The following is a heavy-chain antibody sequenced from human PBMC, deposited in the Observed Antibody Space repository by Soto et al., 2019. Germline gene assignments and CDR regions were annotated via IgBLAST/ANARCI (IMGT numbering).Heavy chain of an antibody. CDR3: SRDLLGGSGTYWRY. CDR2: MRSKAYGATT. Sequence: EVQLVDSGGGLVQPGRSLRLSCTGSGFTFGDYAVSWVRQAPGKGLEWVGFMRSKAYGATTEYAASVKGRFSISRDDSKRVAYLQMNSLKIEDTAVYYCSRDLLGGSGTYWRYWGQGTLVTVYS. CDR1: GFTFGDYA. V-gene: IGHV3-49*04. J-gene: IGHJ4*02. D-gene: IGHD3-10*01.